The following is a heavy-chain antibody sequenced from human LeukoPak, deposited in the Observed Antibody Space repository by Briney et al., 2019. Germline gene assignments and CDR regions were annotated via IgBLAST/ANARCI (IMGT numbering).Heavy chain of an antibody. CDR1: GGTFRTYA. CDR3: ARDLTTEQPNWLDP. D-gene: IGHD4-17*01. J-gene: IGHJ5*02. CDR2: LIPVFGAA. Sequence: SVKVSCKASGGTFRTYAISWVRQAPGQGLAWMGRLIPVFGAATYARKFQGRVTITTDKSADTAYMEMSSLRSEDTAVYYCARDLTTEQPNWLDPWGQGTLVTVSS. V-gene: IGHV1-69*05.